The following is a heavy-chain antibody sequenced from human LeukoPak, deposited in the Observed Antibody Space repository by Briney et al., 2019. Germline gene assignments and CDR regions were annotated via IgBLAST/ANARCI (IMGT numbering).Heavy chain of an antibody. V-gene: IGHV3-21*01. CDR3: ARTAGPVGAFDI. Sequence: SGGSLRLSCAASGFTFSTYTLNWVRQAPGKGLEWVSSIHSSISDVYYADSVKGRFTFSRDNAKNSLYLQMNSLRAEDTAVYYCARTAGPVGAFDIWGQGTVVTVSS. D-gene: IGHD6-13*01. CDR1: GFTFSTYT. J-gene: IGHJ3*02. CDR2: IHSSISDV.